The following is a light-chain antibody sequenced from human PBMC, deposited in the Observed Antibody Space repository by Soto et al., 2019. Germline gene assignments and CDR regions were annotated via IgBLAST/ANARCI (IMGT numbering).Light chain of an antibody. CDR2: DAS. CDR3: QRRSNWPT. J-gene: IGKJ1*01. Sequence: EILLTQSPATLSLSPGERATLSCRASQSVSSYLAWYQQKPGQAPRLLIYDASNRATGIPARFSGSGSETDFTLTISSLEPEDFAIYYCQRRSNWPTCGQGTKVEIK. V-gene: IGKV3-11*01. CDR1: QSVSSY.